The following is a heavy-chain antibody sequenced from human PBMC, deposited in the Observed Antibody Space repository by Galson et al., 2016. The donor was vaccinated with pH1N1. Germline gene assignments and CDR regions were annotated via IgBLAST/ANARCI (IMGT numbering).Heavy chain of an antibody. CDR3: AHREVMITNAFDF. Sequence: PALVKPTQTLTLTCTFSGFSLNSSGMGVGWIRQPPGKALEWLALIYWDDDKRYSPSLKTRLTINKDTPKNQVVLMMTNMDPVDTATYYCAHREVMITNAFDFWGQGTMVTVSS. D-gene: IGHD3-16*01. V-gene: IGHV2-5*02. J-gene: IGHJ3*01. CDR1: GFSLNSSGMG. CDR2: IYWDDDK.